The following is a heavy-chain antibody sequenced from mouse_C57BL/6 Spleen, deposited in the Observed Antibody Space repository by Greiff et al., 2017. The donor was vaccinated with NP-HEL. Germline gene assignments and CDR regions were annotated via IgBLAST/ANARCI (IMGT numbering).Heavy chain of an antibody. D-gene: IGHD2-10*02. Sequence: VKVVESGAELVRPGASVTLSCKASGYTFTDYEMHWVKQTPVHGLEWIGAIDPETGGTAYNQKFKGKAILTADKSSSTAYMELRSLTSEDSAVYYCTREYPHYFDYWGQGTTLTVSS. CDR2: IDPETGGT. CDR3: TREYPHYFDY. V-gene: IGHV1-15*01. CDR1: GYTFTDYE. J-gene: IGHJ2*01.